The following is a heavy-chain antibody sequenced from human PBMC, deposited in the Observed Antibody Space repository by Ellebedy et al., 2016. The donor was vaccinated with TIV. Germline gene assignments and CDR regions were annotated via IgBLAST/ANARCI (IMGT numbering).Heavy chain of an antibody. CDR3: ARHTYVGDKNWLDP. V-gene: IGHV6-1*01. Sequence: SQTLSLTCAISGDSVSRNSAAWNWIRQSPSRGLEWLGRTYYRSKWSIDYTVSLRSRITINSDTSKNQFSLQLNSVTPEDTAVYYCARHTYVGDKNWLDPWGQGTLVTVSS. CDR1: GDSVSRNSAA. J-gene: IGHJ5*02. D-gene: IGHD4-17*01. CDR2: TYYRSKWSI.